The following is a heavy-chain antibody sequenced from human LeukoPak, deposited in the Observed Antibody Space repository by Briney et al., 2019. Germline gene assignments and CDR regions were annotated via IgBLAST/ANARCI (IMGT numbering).Heavy chain of an antibody. V-gene: IGHV3-48*02. D-gene: IGHD6-19*01. Sequence: GGSLRLSCAASGFTFSAYSMNWVRQAPGQGLDWVSYISSRSFTIYYADYVQGRFTISRDNAKNSLYLEMNSLRDEDTAMYYCARSVIAVAGYDAFDIWGQGTVVTVSS. J-gene: IGHJ3*02. CDR3: ARSVIAVAGYDAFDI. CDR1: GFTFSAYS. CDR2: ISSRSFTI.